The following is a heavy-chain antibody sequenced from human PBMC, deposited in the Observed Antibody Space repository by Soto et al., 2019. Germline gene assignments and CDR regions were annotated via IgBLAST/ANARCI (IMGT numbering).Heavy chain of an antibody. CDR1: GFTFSSYW. CDR3: ARGVSWGHFEH. CDR2: IKYDGSEN. V-gene: IGHV3-7*05. Sequence: DAQSVESGGGLVQPGGSLRLSCVMSGFTFSSYWVGWVRQAPGKGLEWVASIKYDGSENRYVDSVKGRFTISRDNARNSLYLQMNSLRAEDTAVYYCARGVSWGHFEHWGQGTLVTVSS. J-gene: IGHJ4*02. D-gene: IGHD7-27*01.